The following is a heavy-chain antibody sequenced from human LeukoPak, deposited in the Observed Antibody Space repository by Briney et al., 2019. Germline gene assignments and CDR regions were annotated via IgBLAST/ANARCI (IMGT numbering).Heavy chain of an antibody. CDR2: INPNSGGT. D-gene: IGHD2-21*02. Sequence: GASVKVSCKASGYTFTGYYMHWVRQAPGQGLEWMGWINPNSGGTNYAQKFQGRVTMTRDTSISTAYMELSRLRSDDTAVYYCARVQGIGTYCGGDCYKDIDYWGQGTLVTVSS. CDR1: GYTFTGYY. J-gene: IGHJ4*02. CDR3: ARVQGIGTYCGGDCYKDIDY. V-gene: IGHV1-2*02.